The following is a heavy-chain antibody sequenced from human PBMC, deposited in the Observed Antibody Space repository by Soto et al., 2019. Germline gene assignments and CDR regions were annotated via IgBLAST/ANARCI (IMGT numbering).Heavy chain of an antibody. CDR3: ARGGGRYYYFDY. Sequence: KTSETLSLTCTVSGGSISSYYWSWIRQPPGKGLEWIGYIYYSGSTNYNPSLKSRVTISVDTSKNQFSLKLSSVTAADTAVYYCARGGGRYYYFDYWGQGTLVTVSS. J-gene: IGHJ4*02. D-gene: IGHD6-19*01. CDR2: IYYSGST. CDR1: GGSISSYY. V-gene: IGHV4-59*01.